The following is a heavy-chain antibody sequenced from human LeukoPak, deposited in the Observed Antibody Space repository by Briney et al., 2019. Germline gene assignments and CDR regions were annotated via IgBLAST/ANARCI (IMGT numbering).Heavy chain of an antibody. Sequence: QPGGSLRLSCAASGLTFSSYEMNWVRQAPGKGLEWISYISSASNMIYYAEFVKGRFTISRDNAKNSLYLQMNSLRAEDTAVYYCATASGSWYRYYFDSWGQGTLVTVSS. CDR3: ATASGSWYRYYFDS. CDR2: ISSASNMI. J-gene: IGHJ4*02. CDR1: GLTFSSYE. V-gene: IGHV3-48*03. D-gene: IGHD6-13*01.